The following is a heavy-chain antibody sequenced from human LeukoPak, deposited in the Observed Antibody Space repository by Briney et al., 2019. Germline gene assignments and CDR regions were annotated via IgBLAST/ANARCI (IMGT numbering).Heavy chain of an antibody. Sequence: GSSVKVSCKASGGTFSSYGFSWVRQAPGQGLEWMGWINPNSGGTKYAQKLLGRVTVTRDTSTSTAYMQLSRLRSDDTAVYYCARGEGVNYRYSGFGYFNAVDYWGQGTLVTVSS. CDR2: INPNSGGT. CDR3: ARGEGVNYRYSGFGYFNAVDY. J-gene: IGHJ4*02. D-gene: IGHD3-16*02. CDR1: GGTFSSYG. V-gene: IGHV1-2*02.